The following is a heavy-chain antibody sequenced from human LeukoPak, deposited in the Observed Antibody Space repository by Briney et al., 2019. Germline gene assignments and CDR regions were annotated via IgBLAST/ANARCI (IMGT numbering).Heavy chain of an antibody. J-gene: IGHJ4*02. CDR2: MYSGGTT. Sequence: SGTLSLTCTVSDGSINGYYWSWIRQPPGKGLDWIGYMYSGGTTNYSPSLKSRVIISEDTSKNQFSLKLSSVTAADAAVYYCARSEGLVSSSSQLISRSYARSHFDYWGQGTLVTVSS. CDR1: DGSINGYY. CDR3: ARSEGLVSSSSQLISRSYARSHFDY. V-gene: IGHV4-59*08. D-gene: IGHD6-6*01.